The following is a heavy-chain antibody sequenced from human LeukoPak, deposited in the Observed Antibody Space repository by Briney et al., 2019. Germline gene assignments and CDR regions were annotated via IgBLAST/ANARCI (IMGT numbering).Heavy chain of an antibody. D-gene: IGHD1-7*01. CDR1: GFTFSSYW. Sequence: GGSLRLSCAASGFTFSSYWMTWVRQAPGEGLEWVATIKKDGSEKYYVDSVKGRFTISRDNAKNSLYLQMNSLRAEDTAVYYCAREMGWNYGDYWGQGTLVTVSS. CDR2: IKKDGSEK. J-gene: IGHJ4*02. CDR3: AREMGWNYGDY. V-gene: IGHV3-7*05.